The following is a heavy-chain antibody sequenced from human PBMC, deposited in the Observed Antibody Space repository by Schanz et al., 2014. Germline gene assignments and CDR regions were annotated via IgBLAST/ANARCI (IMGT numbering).Heavy chain of an antibody. Sequence: QVQLVQSGAEVKKPGASVKVSCKASGYTFTSYYMHWVRQAPGQGLEWMGIINPSGGSTSYAQKFQGRVTMTRDTSTSTVYMELSSVRSEDTAVYYCGRDGGAAACCDYWGQGTLVTVSS. J-gene: IGHJ4*02. CDR1: GYTFTSYY. CDR2: INPSGGST. D-gene: IGHD6-13*01. V-gene: IGHV1-46*03. CDR3: GRDGGAAACCDY.